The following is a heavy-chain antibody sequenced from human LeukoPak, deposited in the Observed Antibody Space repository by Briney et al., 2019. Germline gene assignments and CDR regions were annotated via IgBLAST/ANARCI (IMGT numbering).Heavy chain of an antibody. Sequence: PGRSLRLSCAASGFTFSSYGMHWVRQAPGKGLEWVAVISYDGSNKYYADSVKGRFTISRDNSKNTLYLQMNSLKTEDTAVYYCTMYDILTGYYFYWGQGTLVTVSS. CDR2: ISYDGSNK. V-gene: IGHV3-30*03. J-gene: IGHJ4*02. D-gene: IGHD3-9*01. CDR3: TMYDILTGYYFY. CDR1: GFTFSSYG.